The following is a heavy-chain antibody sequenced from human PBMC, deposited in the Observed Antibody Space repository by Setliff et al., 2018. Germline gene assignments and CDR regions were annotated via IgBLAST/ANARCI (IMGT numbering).Heavy chain of an antibody. V-gene: IGHV3-15*01. CDR2: IKSKTGGGTT. CDR3: TTAPLAAASTC. J-gene: IGHJ4*02. Sequence: GSLRLSCAASGFTFSNAWMSWVRQAPGKGLEWVGRIKSKTGGGTTDYAAPVKGRFTISRDDSKNTLYLQMNSLKTEDTAVYYCTTAPLAAASTCWGQGTLVTVSS. D-gene: IGHD6-13*01. CDR1: GFTFSNAW.